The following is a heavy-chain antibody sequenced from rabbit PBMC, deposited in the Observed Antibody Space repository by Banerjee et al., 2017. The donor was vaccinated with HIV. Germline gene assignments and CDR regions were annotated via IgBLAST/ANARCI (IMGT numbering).Heavy chain of an antibody. CDR3: AREDYSSAWGAVL. CDR2: IYTGSGST. D-gene: IGHD4-1*01. V-gene: IGHV1S45*01. CDR1: GFDLSSYYF. J-gene: IGHJ4*01. Sequence: QEQLEESGGGLVKPEGSLTLTCKASGFDLSSYYFICWVRQAPGKGLEWIGCIYTGSGSTYYASWAKGRFTISKTSSTTVTLQMTSLTAADTATYFCAREDYSSAWGAVLRGQGTLVTVS.